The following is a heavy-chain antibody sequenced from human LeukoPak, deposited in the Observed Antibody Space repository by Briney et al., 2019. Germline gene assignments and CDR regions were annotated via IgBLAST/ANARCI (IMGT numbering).Heavy chain of an antibody. CDR2: INPNSGGT. CDR1: GYTFIGYY. V-gene: IGHV1-2*02. D-gene: IGHD6-13*01. Sequence: ASVKVSCKASGYTFIGYYMHWVRQAPGQGLGWMGWINPNSGGTNYAQKFQGRVTMTRDTSISTAYMELSRLTSDDTAVYYCARGGIATPGSGDWGQGTLVTVSS. CDR3: ARGGIATPGSGD. J-gene: IGHJ4*02.